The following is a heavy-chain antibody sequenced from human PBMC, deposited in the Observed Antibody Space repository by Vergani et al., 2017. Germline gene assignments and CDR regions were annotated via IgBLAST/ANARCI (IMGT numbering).Heavy chain of an antibody. Sequence: EVDLVESGGGLAQPGGSLRLSCEASGITFWKFGMHWVRQGPGKGLEWVSGISWNSGAVYYADSVRGRFTISRDNAKNSLFLEMNSLRAEDTAVYYCARDGYGDYVGGDYYYYYGMDVWGQGTTVTVSS. D-gene: IGHD4-17*01. CDR3: ARDGYGDYVGGDYYYYYGMDV. V-gene: IGHV3-9*01. CDR2: ISWNSGAV. J-gene: IGHJ6*02. CDR1: GITFWKFG.